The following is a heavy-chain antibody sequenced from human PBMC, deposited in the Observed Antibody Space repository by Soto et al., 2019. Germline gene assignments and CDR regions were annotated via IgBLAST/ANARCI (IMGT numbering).Heavy chain of an antibody. CDR1: GGSISSGGYS. CDR3: ARGGYYDSTGYGFDP. Sequence: PWETLSLTCAVSGGSISSGGYSWSWIRQPPGKGLEWIGYIYHSGSTYYNPSLKSRVTISVDRSKNQFSLKLTSVTAADTAVYYCARGGYYDSTGYGFDPWGQGTLVTVSS. J-gene: IGHJ5*02. D-gene: IGHD3-22*01. CDR2: IYHSGST. V-gene: IGHV4-30-2*01.